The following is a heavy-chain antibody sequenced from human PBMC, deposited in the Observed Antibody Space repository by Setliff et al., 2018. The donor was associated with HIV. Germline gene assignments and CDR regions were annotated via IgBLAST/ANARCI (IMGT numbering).Heavy chain of an antibody. J-gene: IGHJ2*01. CDR3: ASCKDNWYFDL. CDR1: GYTFTTYA. V-gene: IGHV1-2*06. Sequence: GASVKVSCKASGYTFTTYAMNWVRQAPGQGLEWLGRINANSGGTDYAQKFKGRVTMTRDTSISTAYMELSSLRSEDTAVYYCASCKDNWYFDLWGRGTLVTVS. CDR2: INANSGGT.